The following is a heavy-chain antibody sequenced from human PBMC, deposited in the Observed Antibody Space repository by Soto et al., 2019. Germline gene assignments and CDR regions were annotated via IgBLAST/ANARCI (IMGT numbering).Heavy chain of an antibody. CDR3: AKDKAQWGAFDI. J-gene: IGHJ3*02. D-gene: IGHD1-26*01. V-gene: IGHV3-30*18. Sequence: GGSLRLSCAASGFTFSSYGMHWVRQAPGKGLEWVAVISYDGSNKYYADSVRGRFTISRDNSKNTLYLQMNSLRAEDTAVYYCAKDKAQWGAFDIWGQGTMVTVSS. CDR2: ISYDGSNK. CDR1: GFTFSSYG.